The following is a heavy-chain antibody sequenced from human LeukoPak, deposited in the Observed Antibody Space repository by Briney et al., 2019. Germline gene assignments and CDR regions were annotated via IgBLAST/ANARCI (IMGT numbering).Heavy chain of an antibody. J-gene: IGHJ5*02. CDR1: GFTFSSYA. Sequence: GGSLRLSCAASGFTFSSYAMSWVRQAPGKGLEWVAFIRHDGSSEYYADSVKGRFIISRDRSGNTLYLQMKSLRPEDTAMYYCARHNTRFLERLPALGSWGQGTLVTVSS. V-gene: IGHV3-30*02. D-gene: IGHD3-3*01. CDR3: ARHNTRFLERLPALGS. CDR2: IRHDGSSE.